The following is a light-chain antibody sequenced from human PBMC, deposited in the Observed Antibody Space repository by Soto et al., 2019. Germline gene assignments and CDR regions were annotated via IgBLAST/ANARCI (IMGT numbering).Light chain of an antibody. CDR3: MQALEKGFT. V-gene: IGKV2-28*01. CDR2: LGS. J-gene: IGKJ3*01. Sequence: DIVLTQSPRSLPVSPGEPASISCRSNQSLMHSNGFNYLDWYLQKPGQSPRLLIYLGSHRASDVSDRFTGSGSGTDFTLAISRVEAGDVGVYYCMQALEKGFTFGPGTKVDI. CDR1: QSLMHSNGFNY.